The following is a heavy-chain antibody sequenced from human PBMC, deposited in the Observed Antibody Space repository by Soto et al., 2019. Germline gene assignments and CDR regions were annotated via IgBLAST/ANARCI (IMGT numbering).Heavy chain of an antibody. CDR2: ISGSGGST. V-gene: IGHV3-23*01. CDR3: SRRSSGWYFDY. D-gene: IGHD6-19*01. Sequence: EVQLLESGGGLVQPGGSMRLSCVASGFTFSSYAMSWVRQAPGKGLEWVSVISGSGGSTYYADSVKCRFTISSDKSKNTLYLQMNSLRAEDTAVYYCSRRSSGWYFDYWGQGTLVTVSS. CDR1: GFTFSSYA. J-gene: IGHJ4*02.